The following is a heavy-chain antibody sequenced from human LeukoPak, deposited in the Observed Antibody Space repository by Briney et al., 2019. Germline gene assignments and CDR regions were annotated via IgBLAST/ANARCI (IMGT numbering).Heavy chain of an antibody. D-gene: IGHD6-13*01. CDR3: ARHSSSWYVSAPFDY. V-gene: IGHV4-59*01. CDR2: IYYSGST. Sequence: SETLSLTCTVSGGSISSYYWSWIRQPPGKGLEWIGYIYYSGSTNYNPSLKSQVTISVDTSKNQFSLKLSSVTAADTAVYYCARHSSSWYVSAPFDYWGQGTLVTVSS. CDR1: GGSISSYY. J-gene: IGHJ4*02.